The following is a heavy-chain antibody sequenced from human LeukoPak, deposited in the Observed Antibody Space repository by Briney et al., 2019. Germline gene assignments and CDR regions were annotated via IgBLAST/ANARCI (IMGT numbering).Heavy chain of an antibody. J-gene: IGHJ5*02. CDR2: MYTSGST. CDR1: GGSISSGTYS. D-gene: IGHD6-13*01. V-gene: IGHV4-61*02. CDR3: ARDNIPVAGTGLSWFDP. Sequence: SETLSLTCTVSGGSISSGTYSWSWIRQPAGKGLEWIGSMYTSGSTNYKSSLKSRVTISLDTSKNQFSLKMTSVTAADTAVYYCARDNIPVAGTGLSWFDPWGQGTLVTVSS.